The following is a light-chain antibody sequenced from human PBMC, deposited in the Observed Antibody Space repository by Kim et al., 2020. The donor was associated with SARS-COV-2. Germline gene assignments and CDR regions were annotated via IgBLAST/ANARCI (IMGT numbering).Light chain of an antibody. CDR2: STD. Sequence: GQRVTISCSGSSSNIGSNFVSWYQQLPGTAPKVLLYSTDERPSGVPDRFSGSKSGTSASLAISGLQSEDEADYYCAAWDDSLDGVVFGGGTQLTVL. CDR3: AAWDDSLDGVV. V-gene: IGLV1-44*01. CDR1: SSNIGSNF. J-gene: IGLJ3*02.